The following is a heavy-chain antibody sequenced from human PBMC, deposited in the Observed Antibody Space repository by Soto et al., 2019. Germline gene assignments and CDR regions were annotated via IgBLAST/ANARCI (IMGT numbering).Heavy chain of an antibody. CDR3: AHRREYYDSSGYLCWFDP. CDR1: GFSLSTSGVG. V-gene: IGHV2-5*02. J-gene: IGHJ5*02. CDR2: IYWDDDK. D-gene: IGHD3-22*01. Sequence: QITLKESGPPLVKPTQTLTLTCTFSGFSLSTSGVGVGWMRQPPGKALEWLALIYWDDDKRYSPSLKSRLTITKDTSKNPVVLTMTNMDPVDTATYYCAHRREYYDSSGYLCWFDPWGQGTLVTVSS.